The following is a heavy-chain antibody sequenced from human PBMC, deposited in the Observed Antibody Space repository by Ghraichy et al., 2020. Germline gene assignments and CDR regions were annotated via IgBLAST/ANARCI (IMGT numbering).Heavy chain of an antibody. V-gene: IGHV3-48*02. CDR3: ARDLPYYDFWSGLYYYYYYMDV. J-gene: IGHJ6*03. CDR1: GFTFSSYS. CDR2: ISSSSSTI. Sequence: LSLTCAASGFTFSSYSMNWVRQAPGKGLEWVSYISSSSSTIYYADSVKGRFTISRDNAKNSLYLQMNSLRDEDTAVYYCARDLPYYDFWSGLYYYYYYMDVWGKGTTVTVSS. D-gene: IGHD3-3*01.